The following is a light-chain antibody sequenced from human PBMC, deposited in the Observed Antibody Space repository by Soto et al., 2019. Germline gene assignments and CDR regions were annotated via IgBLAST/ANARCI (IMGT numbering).Light chain of an antibody. CDR3: QHRSNWPS. J-gene: IGKJ3*01. CDR2: DAS. CDR1: QGVSSY. Sequence: EIVLTQSPATLSLSPGERATLSCRASQGVSSYLAWYQQKPGQAPRLLIYDASNRATGIPARFSGSGSGTDFTLPISSLEPEDFEVYYCQHRSNWPSFGPGTKVDIK. V-gene: IGKV3-11*01.